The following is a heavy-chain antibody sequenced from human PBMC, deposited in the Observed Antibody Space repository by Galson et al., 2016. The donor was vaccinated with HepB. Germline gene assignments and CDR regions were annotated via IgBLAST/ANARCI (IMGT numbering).Heavy chain of an antibody. D-gene: IGHD2-21*01. CDR3: ARDWGGLFRN. CDR2: INPNGRST. Sequence: SLRLSCAASGFTFSSTWMHWVRQAPGKGLVWVSRINPNGRSTDYGDFVKGRFTISRDNDKKMLYLQMNSLRGEDTALHYCARDWGGLFRNWGQGTLVSVSS. V-gene: IGHV3-74*01. CDR1: GFTFSSTW. J-gene: IGHJ4*02.